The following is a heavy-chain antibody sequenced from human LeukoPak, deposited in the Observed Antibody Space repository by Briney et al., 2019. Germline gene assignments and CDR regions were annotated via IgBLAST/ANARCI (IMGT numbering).Heavy chain of an antibody. J-gene: IGHJ4*02. Sequence: PGGSLRPSCAASGFTFDDYPMHWVRQTPGKGLQWISLIRWDGGCTYYADSVKGRFTISRDNSKNSLYLQMNSLRTEDTALYYCAKDAGRGIGESFFDYWGQGTLVTVSS. D-gene: IGHD3-16*02. V-gene: IGHV3-43*01. CDR1: GFTFDDYP. CDR3: AKDAGRGIGESFFDY. CDR2: IRWDGGCT.